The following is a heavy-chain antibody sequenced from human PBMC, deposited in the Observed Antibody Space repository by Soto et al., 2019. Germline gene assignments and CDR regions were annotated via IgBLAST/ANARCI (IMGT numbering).Heavy chain of an antibody. J-gene: IGHJ4*02. CDR2: IIPIFGTA. D-gene: IGHD6-19*01. Sequence: QVQLVQSGAEVMKPGSSVKVSCKASGGTFSSYAISWVRQAPGQGLEWMGGIIPIFGTANYAQKFQGRVTITADESTSTAYMELSSLRSEDTAVYYCARGPYSSGWMMGGSGYYFDYWGQGTLVTVSS. V-gene: IGHV1-69*01. CDR3: ARGPYSSGWMMGGSGYYFDY. CDR1: GGTFSSYA.